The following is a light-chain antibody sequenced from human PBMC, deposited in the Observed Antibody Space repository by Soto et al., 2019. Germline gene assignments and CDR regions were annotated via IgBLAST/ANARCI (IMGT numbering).Light chain of an antibody. Sequence: EIVLTQSRGTLYLSPGERATLSCRASQSVGSTFLAWYQQKPGQAPRLLIYGVSTRATGIPDRFSGSWSGTDFTLSISRLEPEDFAVYYCGQFVSSPPRAFGQGTKVDIK. J-gene: IGKJ1*01. CDR1: QSVGSTF. V-gene: IGKV3-20*01. CDR2: GVS. CDR3: GQFVSSPPRA.